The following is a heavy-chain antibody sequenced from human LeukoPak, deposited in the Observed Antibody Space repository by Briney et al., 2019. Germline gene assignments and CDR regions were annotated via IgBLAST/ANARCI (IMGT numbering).Heavy chain of an antibody. D-gene: IGHD4-17*01. J-gene: IGHJ4*02. Sequence: SGTLSLTCAVSGGSFSGYYWTWIRQPPGKGLEWIGEINHSGNANYNPSLKSRVTISLDMSENHFSLKLTSVTAADTAVYYCARGQGTVTTHWGQGTLVTVSS. CDR3: ARGQGTVTTH. CDR2: INHSGNA. V-gene: IGHV4-34*01. CDR1: GGSFSGYY.